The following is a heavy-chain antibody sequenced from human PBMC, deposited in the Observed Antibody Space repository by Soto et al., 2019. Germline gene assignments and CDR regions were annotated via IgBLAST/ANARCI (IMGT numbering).Heavy chain of an antibody. CDR1: GFTLGNSW. Sequence: GGSLSLSCAASGFTLGNSWMYWVRNAQGPGLVWVSRINDYGTTINYAEAVEGRFIISRDDANSEVYLQMNNLRAEDSAVYYCARGGLEPIDYWGQGALVTVSS. CDR2: INDYGTTI. J-gene: IGHJ4*02. V-gene: IGHV3-74*01. D-gene: IGHD1-1*01. CDR3: ARGGLEPIDY.